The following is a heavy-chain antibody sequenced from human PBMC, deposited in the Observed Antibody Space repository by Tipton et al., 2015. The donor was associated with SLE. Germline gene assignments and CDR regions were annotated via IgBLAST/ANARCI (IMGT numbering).Heavy chain of an antibody. CDR2: ISSSGATE. CDR1: GFTFSSHE. J-gene: IGHJ4*02. D-gene: IGHD3-16*01. CDR3: ARARGPKVEVMYFDY. V-gene: IGHV3-48*03. Sequence: SLRLSCAGSGFTFSSHEMDWVRQAPGKGLEWLSYISSSGATEYYADSVKGRFTISRDNAKNSLYLQMNSLRAEDTSLYFCARARGPKVEVMYFDYWGQGTLVTVSS.